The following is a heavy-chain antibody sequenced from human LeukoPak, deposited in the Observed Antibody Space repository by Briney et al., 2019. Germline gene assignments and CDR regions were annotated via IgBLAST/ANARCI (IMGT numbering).Heavy chain of an antibody. Sequence: ASVKVSCKASGYTSTSYYMHWVRQAPGQGLEWMGIINPSGGSTSYAQKFQGRVTMTRDTSTSTVYMELSSLRSEDTAVYYCARGPPYYYDSSGYYYFDYWGQGTLVTVSS. J-gene: IGHJ4*02. CDR1: GYTSTSYY. CDR2: INPSGGST. CDR3: ARGPPYYYDSSGYYYFDY. D-gene: IGHD3-22*01. V-gene: IGHV1-46*01.